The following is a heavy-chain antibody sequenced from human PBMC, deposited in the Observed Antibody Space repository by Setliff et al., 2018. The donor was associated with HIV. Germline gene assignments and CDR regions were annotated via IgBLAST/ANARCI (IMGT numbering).Heavy chain of an antibody. D-gene: IGHD3-9*01. CDR1: GYSFPNDW. Sequence: SLKISCKDSGYSFPNDWIGWVRQMPGKGLEWVAIIFPGDSETRYSPSFEGQVTISADRSINTVYLQWSSLRASDTTIYYCTRHPLRPGIAGYFYFVDVWGTGTTVTVSS. CDR3: TRHPLRPGIAGYFYFVDV. J-gene: IGHJ6*03. CDR2: IFPGDSET. V-gene: IGHV5-51*01.